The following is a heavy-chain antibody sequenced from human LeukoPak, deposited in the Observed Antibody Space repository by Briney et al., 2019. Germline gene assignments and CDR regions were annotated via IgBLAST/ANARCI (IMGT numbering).Heavy chain of an antibody. CDR3: ARHNNLYDYVWGSYRSGWFDP. D-gene: IGHD3-16*02. J-gene: IGHJ5*02. Sequence: SETLSLTCAVYGGSFSGYYWSWIRQPPGKGLEWIGEINHSGSTNYNPSLKSRVTISVDTSKNQFSLKLSSVTAADTAVYYCARHNNLYDYVWGSYRSGWFDPWGQGTLVTVAS. CDR1: GGSFSGYY. V-gene: IGHV4-34*01. CDR2: INHSGST.